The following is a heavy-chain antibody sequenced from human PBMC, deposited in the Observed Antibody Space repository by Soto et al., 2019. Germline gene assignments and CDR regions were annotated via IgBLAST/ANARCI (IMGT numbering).Heavy chain of an antibody. CDR3: ARDQVKGTMTIL. Sequence: PGESLKISCEASGFIFSSYAMHWVRQAPGKGLEWVAVISYDGSNKYYADSVKGRFTISRDNSKNTMYLQMNSLSAEDTAVYHCARDQVKGTMTILWGQGTLVTVSS. CDR2: ISYDGSNK. J-gene: IGHJ4*02. D-gene: IGHD4-17*01. V-gene: IGHV3-30*03. CDR1: GFIFSSYA.